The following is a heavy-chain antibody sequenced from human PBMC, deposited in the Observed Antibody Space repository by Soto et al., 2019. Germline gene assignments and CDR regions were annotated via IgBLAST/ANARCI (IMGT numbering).Heavy chain of an antibody. Sequence: ASVTVSCKASGYTFTSYDINWVRQATGQGLEWMGWMNPNSGNTGYAQKFQGRVTMTRNTSISTAYMELSSLRSEDTAVYYCAREGSAYCSGGSCYLGIDYWGQGTLVTVSS. CDR2: MNPNSGNT. CDR3: AREGSAYCSGGSCYLGIDY. D-gene: IGHD2-15*01. J-gene: IGHJ4*02. V-gene: IGHV1-8*01. CDR1: GYTFTSYD.